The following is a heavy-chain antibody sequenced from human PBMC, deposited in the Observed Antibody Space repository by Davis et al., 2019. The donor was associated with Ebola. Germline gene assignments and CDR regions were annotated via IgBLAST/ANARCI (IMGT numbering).Heavy chain of an antibody. CDR1: GFTFNYYA. V-gene: IGHV3-23*01. D-gene: IGHD6-19*01. CDR2: INGSGVRT. CDR3: AKDRQNRSGWYDTFDI. Sequence: GESLKISCAASGFTFNYYAMNWVRQAPGRGLEWVSTINGSGVRTFYAASVKGRFTMSRDNSRNVVDLQMNSLRVEDTAVYFCAKDRQNRSGWYDTFDILGQGTVVTVSS. J-gene: IGHJ3*02.